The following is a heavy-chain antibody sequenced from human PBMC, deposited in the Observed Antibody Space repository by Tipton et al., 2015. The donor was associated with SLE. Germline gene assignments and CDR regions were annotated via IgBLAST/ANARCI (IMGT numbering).Heavy chain of an antibody. CDR1: GVSITSYTYS. V-gene: IGHV4-39*07. Sequence: TLSLTCIVSGVSITSYTYSWSWIRQSAGKGLEWIGNIYHSGSTYYNPSLKSRVTISVDTSKNQFSLKLNSVTAADTAVYYCARPLIGGSSGFFESWGQGTLVTVSS. CDR3: ARPLIGGSSGFFES. D-gene: IGHD2-15*01. CDR2: IYHSGST. J-gene: IGHJ4*02.